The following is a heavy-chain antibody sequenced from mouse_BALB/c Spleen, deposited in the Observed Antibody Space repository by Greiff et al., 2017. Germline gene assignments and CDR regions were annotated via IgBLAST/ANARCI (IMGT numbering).Heavy chain of an antibody. V-gene: IGHV5-6*01. J-gene: IGHJ3*01. CDR2: ISSGGSYT. Sequence: EVQVVESGGDLVKPGGSLKLSCAASGFTFSSYGMSWVRQTPDKRLEWVATISSGGSYTYYPDSVKGRFTISRDNAKNTLYLQMSSLKSEDTAMYYCARQEGPDRYDDPAWFAYWGQGTLVTVSA. CDR3: ARQEGPDRYDDPAWFAY. CDR1: GFTFSSYG. D-gene: IGHD2-14*01.